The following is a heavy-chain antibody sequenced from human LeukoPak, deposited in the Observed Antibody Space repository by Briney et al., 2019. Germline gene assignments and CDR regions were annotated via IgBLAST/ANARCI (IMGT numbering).Heavy chain of an antibody. CDR1: GYTFTSYA. CDR2: INAGNGNT. D-gene: IGHD6-13*01. V-gene: IGHV1-3*01. CDR3: ARAQPQPRQYYYGKDV. J-gene: IGHJ6*02. Sequence: ASVKVSCKASGYTFTSYAMHWVRQAPGQRLEWMGWINAGNGNTKYSQKFQGRVTITRDTSASTAYMELSSLRSEDTAVYYCARAQPQPRQYYYGKDVWGQGTTVTVSS.